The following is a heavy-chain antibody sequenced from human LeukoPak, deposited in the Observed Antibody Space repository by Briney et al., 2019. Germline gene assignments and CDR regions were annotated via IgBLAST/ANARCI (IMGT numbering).Heavy chain of an antibody. CDR3: ARATGVPAAIGERGYYYYMDV. V-gene: IGHV4-34*01. CDR2: INHSGST. D-gene: IGHD2-2*02. CDR1: AGSFSGYY. Sequence: NPSETLSLTCGVYAGSFSGYYWSWIRQPPGKGLEWIGEINHSGSTNYNPSLKSRVTISVDTSKNQFSLKLSSVTAADTAVYYCARATGVPAAIGERGYYYYMDVWGKGTTVTVSS. J-gene: IGHJ6*03.